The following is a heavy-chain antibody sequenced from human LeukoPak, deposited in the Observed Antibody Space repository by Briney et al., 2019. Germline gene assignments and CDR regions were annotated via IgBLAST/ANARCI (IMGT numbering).Heavy chain of an antibody. CDR1: GFTFSDYY. Sequence: PGGPLRLSCAASGFTFSDYYMSWIRQAPGKGLEWVSYISSSGSTIYYADSVKGRFTISRDNAKNSLYLQMNSLRAEDTAVYYCARSPRVEQQLGWRPCGSVDYWGQGTLVTVSS. CDR3: ARSPRVEQQLGWRPCGSVDY. D-gene: IGHD6-13*01. CDR2: ISSSGSTI. V-gene: IGHV3-11*01. J-gene: IGHJ4*02.